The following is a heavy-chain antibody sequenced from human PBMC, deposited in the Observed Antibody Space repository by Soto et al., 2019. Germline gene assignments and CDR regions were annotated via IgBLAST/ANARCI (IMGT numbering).Heavy chain of an antibody. CDR1: GFTVSSNY. Sequence: GGSLRLSCAASGFTVSSNYMSWVRQAPGKGLEWVSVIYSGGSTYYADSVKGRFTISRDNSKNTLYLQMNSLRAEDTAVYYCARAFCSGGSCRFDYWGQGTLVTVSS. J-gene: IGHJ4*02. CDR2: IYSGGST. D-gene: IGHD2-15*01. V-gene: IGHV3-66*01. CDR3: ARAFCSGGSCRFDY.